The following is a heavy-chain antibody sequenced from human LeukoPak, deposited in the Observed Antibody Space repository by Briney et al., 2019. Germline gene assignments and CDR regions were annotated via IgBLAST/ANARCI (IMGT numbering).Heavy chain of an antibody. D-gene: IGHD2-2*01. CDR3: TRVLTTSLSSTSFYFDY. Sequence: GGSLRLSCAASGFTFSSYWMHWVRQAPGKGLVWVSRINSDGSSTSYADSVKGRFTISRDNAKSTLYLQMNSLRAEDTAVYYCTRVLTTSLSSTSFYFDYWGQGTLVTVSS. V-gene: IGHV3-74*01. CDR1: GFTFSSYW. CDR2: INSDGSST. J-gene: IGHJ4*02.